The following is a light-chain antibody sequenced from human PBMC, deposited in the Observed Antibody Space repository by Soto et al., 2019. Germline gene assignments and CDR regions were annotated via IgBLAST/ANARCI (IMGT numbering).Light chain of an antibody. CDR2: KAS. Sequence: DIQMTQSPSTLSGSVGDRVTITCRARQTISSWLAWYQQKPGKAPKLLIYKASTLKSGVPSMFSGSGSGTDFTLTISSLQPDDFATYYCQHYNSYSEAFGQGTKVELK. CDR1: QTISSW. J-gene: IGKJ1*01. CDR3: QHYNSYSEA. V-gene: IGKV1-5*03.